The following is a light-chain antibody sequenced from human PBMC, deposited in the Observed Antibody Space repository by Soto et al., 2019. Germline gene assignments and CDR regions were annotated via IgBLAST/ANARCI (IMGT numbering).Light chain of an antibody. V-gene: IGKV3-11*01. CDR3: QQRSDWPLFT. CDR1: QSVNSY. J-gene: IGKJ3*01. Sequence: EIVLTQSPATLSVSPGERATLSCRASQSVNSYVAWYQQKPGQAPRLLIYDASNRATGIPARFSGSGSGTDFTLTISSLEPDDFAVYYCQQRSDWPLFTFGPGTKVDIK. CDR2: DAS.